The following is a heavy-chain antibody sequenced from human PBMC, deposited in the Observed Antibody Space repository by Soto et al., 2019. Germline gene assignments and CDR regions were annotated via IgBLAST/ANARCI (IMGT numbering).Heavy chain of an antibody. J-gene: IGHJ3*02. V-gene: IGHV2-5*02. CDR3: AHRGIDYGGKGAFDI. CDR1: GFSLSTSGVG. CDR2: IYWDDDK. D-gene: IGHD4-17*01. Sequence: QITLKESGPTLVKPTQTLTLTCTFSGFSLSTSGVGVGWIRQPPGKALEWLALIYWDDDKRYSPSLKSRLTITKDPSKNQVVLTMTNMDPVDTATYYCAHRGIDYGGKGAFDIWGQGTMVTVSS.